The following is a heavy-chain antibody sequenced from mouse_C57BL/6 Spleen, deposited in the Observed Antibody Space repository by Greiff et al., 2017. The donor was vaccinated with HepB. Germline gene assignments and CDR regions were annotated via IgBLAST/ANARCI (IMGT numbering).Heavy chain of an antibody. CDR2: ISYSGST. Sequence: DVKLQESGPGLAKPSQTLSLTCSVTGYSITSDYWNWIRKFPGNKIEYMGYISYSGSTYYNPSLKSRISITRDTSKNQYYLQLNSVTTEETATYYCARYYGSSYRYYAMDYWGQGTSVTVSS. CDR1: GYSITSDY. V-gene: IGHV3-8*01. J-gene: IGHJ4*01. CDR3: ARYYGSSYRYYAMDY. D-gene: IGHD1-1*01.